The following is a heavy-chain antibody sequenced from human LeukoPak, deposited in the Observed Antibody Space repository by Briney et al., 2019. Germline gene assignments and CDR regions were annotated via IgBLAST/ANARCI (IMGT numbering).Heavy chain of an antibody. J-gene: IGHJ4*02. CDR1: GYTLTELS. CDR2: FDPEDGET. V-gene: IGHV1-24*01. D-gene: IGHD2-8*01. Sequence: ASVKVSCKVSGYTLTELSMHWVRQAPGKGLEWMGGFDPEDGETIYAQKFQDRVTMTGDTSTDTAYMDLSSLRSEDTAVYYCATSVVLTPPFDYWGQGTLVTVSS. CDR3: ATSVVLTPPFDY.